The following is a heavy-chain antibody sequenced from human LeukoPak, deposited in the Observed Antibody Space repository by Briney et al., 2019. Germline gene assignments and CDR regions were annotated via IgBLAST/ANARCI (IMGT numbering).Heavy chain of an antibody. CDR3: AKDSPRRELLWPVDY. Sequence: GGSLRLSCAASGFTFSSYAMSWVRQAPGMGLEWVSAISGSGGSTYYADSVKGRFTISRDNSKNTLYLQMNSLRAEDTAVYYCAKDSPRRELLWPVDYWGQGTLVTVSS. CDR2: ISGSGGST. J-gene: IGHJ4*02. CDR1: GFTFSSYA. D-gene: IGHD1-26*01. V-gene: IGHV3-23*01.